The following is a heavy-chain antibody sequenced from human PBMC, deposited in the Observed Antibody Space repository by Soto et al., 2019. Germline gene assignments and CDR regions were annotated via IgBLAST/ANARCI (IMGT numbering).Heavy chain of an antibody. CDR1: GYSVTSSDYY. CDR2: MFYSGLT. CDR3: APLSVSLSGPYGIHV. Sequence: PSETLSLTCSVSGYSVTSSDYYWAWIRQPPGKGLEWIGSMFYSGLTYYNPSLKSRVTLSVDTFKNQFSVRLNSVTAADTAVYYCAPLSVSLSGPYGIHVWGQGTTVTVSS. J-gene: IGHJ6*02. V-gene: IGHV4-39*01. D-gene: IGHD2-15*01.